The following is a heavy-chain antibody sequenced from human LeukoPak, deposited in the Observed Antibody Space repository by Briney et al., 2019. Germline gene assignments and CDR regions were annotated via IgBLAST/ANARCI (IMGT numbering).Heavy chain of an antibody. J-gene: IGHJ4*02. D-gene: IGHD2-2*02. CDR1: GGSFSGYY. Sequence: SETLSLTCAVYGGSFSGYYWSWIRQPPGKGLEWIGEINHSGSTNYNPSPKSRVTISVDTSKNQFSLKLSSVTAADTAVYYCARAEYCSSTSCYTVEYYFDYWGQGTLVTVSS. CDR3: ARAEYCSSTSCYTVEYYFDY. CDR2: INHSGST. V-gene: IGHV4-34*01.